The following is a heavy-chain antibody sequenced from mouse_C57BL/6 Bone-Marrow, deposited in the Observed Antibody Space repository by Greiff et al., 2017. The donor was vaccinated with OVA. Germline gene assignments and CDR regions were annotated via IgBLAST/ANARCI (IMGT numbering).Heavy chain of an antibody. V-gene: IGHV1-47*01. CDR2: FHPYNDDT. Sequence: VKVVESGAELVKPGASVKMSCKASGYTFTTYPIEWMKQNHGKSLEWIGNFHPYNDDTKYNEKFKGKATLTVEKSSSTVYLELSRLTSDDSAVYYCARRAYGHYYAMDYWGQGTSVTVSS. D-gene: IGHD1-2*01. J-gene: IGHJ4*01. CDR3: ARRAYGHYYAMDY. CDR1: GYTFTTYP.